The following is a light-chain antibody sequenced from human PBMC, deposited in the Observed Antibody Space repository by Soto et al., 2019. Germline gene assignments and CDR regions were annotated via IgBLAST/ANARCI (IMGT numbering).Light chain of an antibody. Sequence: DILMTQSPATLSVSPGERATLSCRASQSVGNSLAWYQQKPGQAPRLLIYGASTRAAGIPARFSGSGSGTEFTLTISSLQSEDFALYYCQQYNNWPPCTFGQGTKVEIK. J-gene: IGKJ1*01. CDR3: QQYNNWPPCT. V-gene: IGKV3-15*01. CDR1: QSVGNS. CDR2: GAS.